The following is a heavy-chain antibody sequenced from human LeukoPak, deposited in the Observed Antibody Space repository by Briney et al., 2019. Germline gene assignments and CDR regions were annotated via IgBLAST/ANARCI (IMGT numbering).Heavy chain of an antibody. CDR2: ISAYNGNT. CDR1: GYTFTSYG. CDR3: ARDLTYYYGSGSYPTTLDYYYYMDV. V-gene: IGHV1-18*01. Sequence: GASVKVSCKASGYTFTSYGITWVRQAPGQGLEWMGWISAYNGNTNYAQRLQGRVTMTTDTSTSTAYMELRSLRSDDTAVYYCARDLTYYYGSGSYPTTLDYYYYMDVWGKGTTVTVSS. D-gene: IGHD3-10*01. J-gene: IGHJ6*03.